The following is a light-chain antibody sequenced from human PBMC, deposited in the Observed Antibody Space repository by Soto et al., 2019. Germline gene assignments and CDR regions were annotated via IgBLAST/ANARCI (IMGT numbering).Light chain of an antibody. Sequence: QSVLTQPASVSGSPGQSITISCSGTSSDVGTYNLVSWYQQYPGKAPRLMIYEVTKRPSGVSNRFSGSKSGNTDSLTISGLQPEDEADYYCCSSAGSSSSIFGTGPKVTVL. CDR3: CSSAGSSSSI. J-gene: IGLJ1*01. V-gene: IGLV2-23*02. CDR1: SSDVGTYNL. CDR2: EVT.